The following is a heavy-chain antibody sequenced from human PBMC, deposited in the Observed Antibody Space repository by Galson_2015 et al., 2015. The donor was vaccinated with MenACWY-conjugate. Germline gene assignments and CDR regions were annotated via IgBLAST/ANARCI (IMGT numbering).Heavy chain of an antibody. V-gene: IGHV3-53*01. CDR3: ARGRERAYNDF. CDR1: GVTVSSNY. Sequence: SPRLSRAASGVTVSSNYMSWVRQARGKGLEWVSVIYSAGSTYYADFVKGRFTISRDNSKTKLYLQMNSLRAEDTAVYYCARGRERAYNDFWGQGTLVTVSS. J-gene: IGHJ4*02. CDR2: IYSAGST. D-gene: IGHD1-14*01.